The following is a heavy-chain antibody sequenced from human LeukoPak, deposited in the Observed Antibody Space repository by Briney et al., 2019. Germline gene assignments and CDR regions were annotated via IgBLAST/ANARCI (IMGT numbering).Heavy chain of an antibody. CDR3: AATPYSSGPFDY. D-gene: IGHD6-19*01. CDR2: INPNSGGT. J-gene: IGHJ4*02. CDR1: GYTFTGYY. V-gene: IGHV1-2*02. Sequence: AASVKVSCKASGYTFTGYYMHWVRQAPGQGLEWMGWINPNSGGTNYAQKFQGRVTMTRDTSISTAYMELSRLRSDDTAVYYCAATPYSSGPFDYWGQGTLVTVSS.